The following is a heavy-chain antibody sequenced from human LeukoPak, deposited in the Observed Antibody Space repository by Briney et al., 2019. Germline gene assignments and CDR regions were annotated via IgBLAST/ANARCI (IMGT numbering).Heavy chain of an antibody. CDR3: TRLWGDCGGDCYSHDY. CDR2: VGSKADSYAT. V-gene: IGHV3-73*01. J-gene: IGHJ4*02. Sequence: GGSLRLSCVASGFTFSVSVMHWVRQASGRGLEWVGRVGSKADSYATAYPSSVKGRFAISRDDSKNTAYLQMDSLRTEDTAVYYCTRLWGDCGGDCYSHDYWGQGALVTVSS. D-gene: IGHD2-21*02. CDR1: GFTFSVSV.